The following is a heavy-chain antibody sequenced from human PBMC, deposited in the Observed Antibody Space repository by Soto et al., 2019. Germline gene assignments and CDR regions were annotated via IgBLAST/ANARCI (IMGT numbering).Heavy chain of an antibody. D-gene: IGHD1-7*01. V-gene: IGHV1-3*01. CDR3: ARANGNYACGPKDY. CDR1: GYSLPTHT. CDR2: INAANGHT. Sequence: QVQLVQSGAEVKKPGASVRISCKASGYSLPTHTIHWVRQAPGHRLEWSGWINAANGHTKYSQNFQNRVTISSDTSESTVYMKLTGLTSDDTAIYYCARANGNYACGPKDYWGQGTLVTVAS. J-gene: IGHJ4*02.